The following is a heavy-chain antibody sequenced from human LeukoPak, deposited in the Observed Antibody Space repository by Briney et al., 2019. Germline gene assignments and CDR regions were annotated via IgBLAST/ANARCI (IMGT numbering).Heavy chain of an antibody. D-gene: IGHD3-10*01. CDR1: GYSISNGYY. CDR3: ARDEYYYGSGSYSPWDY. Sequence: ASETLSLTCTVSGYSISNGYYWGWIRQPPGKGLEWIGSIYHSGSTYYNPSLKSRVTISVDTSKNQFSLKLSSVTAADTAVYYCARDEYYYGSGSYSPWDYWGQGTLVTASS. CDR2: IYHSGST. J-gene: IGHJ4*02. V-gene: IGHV4-38-2*02.